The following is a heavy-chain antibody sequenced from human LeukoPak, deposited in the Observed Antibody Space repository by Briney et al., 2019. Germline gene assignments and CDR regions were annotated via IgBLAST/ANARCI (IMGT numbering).Heavy chain of an antibody. D-gene: IGHD2-15*01. CDR1: GFSFSAYW. J-gene: IGHJ4*02. CDR2: INPAGTET. V-gene: IGHV3-7*01. Sequence: PGGSLRLSCAASGFSFSAYWMTWVRQAPGTGLEWVANINPAGTETYYVDPVKGRFTISIDNAKNLLYLQMNSLRAEDTAVYYCARFGYVAAVDLWGQGTLVTVSS. CDR3: ARFGYVAAVDL.